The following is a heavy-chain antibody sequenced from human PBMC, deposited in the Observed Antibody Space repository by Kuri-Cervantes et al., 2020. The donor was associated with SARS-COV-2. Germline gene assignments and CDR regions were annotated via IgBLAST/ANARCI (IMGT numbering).Heavy chain of an antibody. D-gene: IGHD4-23*01. Sequence: SETLSLTCTVSGGSISSSSYYWGWIRQPPGKGLEWIGSIYYSGSTYYNPSLKSRVTISVDTSKNQFSLKLSSVTAADTAVYYCARGGDIGYGGNSAEYFQHWGQGTLVTVSS. CDR3: ARGGDIGYGGNSAEYFQH. CDR1: GGSISSSSYY. J-gene: IGHJ1*01. V-gene: IGHV4-39*01. CDR2: IYYSGST.